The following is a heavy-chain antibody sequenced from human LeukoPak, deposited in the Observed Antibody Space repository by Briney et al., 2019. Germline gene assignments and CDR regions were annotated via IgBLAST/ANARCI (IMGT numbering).Heavy chain of an antibody. J-gene: IGHJ3*02. Sequence: ASVKVSCKTSGYTFTANHMQWVRQAPGQGLEWMGWLNPNSGATKYAQKFQGRVTMIRDTSINTAYMELSRLTSDDTAVYYCARYRCKTTSGCEDTDAFDTWGQGTMVTVSS. CDR2: LNPNSGAT. D-gene: IGHD2/OR15-2a*01. CDR1: GYTFTANH. CDR3: ARYRCKTTSGCEDTDAFDT. V-gene: IGHV1-2*02.